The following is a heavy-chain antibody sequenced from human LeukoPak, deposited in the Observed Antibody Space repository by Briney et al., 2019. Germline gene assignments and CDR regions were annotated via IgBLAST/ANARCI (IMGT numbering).Heavy chain of an antibody. D-gene: IGHD4-17*01. CDR3: TREVSTVTFDY. V-gene: IGHV4-59*11. CDR2: IFHSGLT. CDR1: GGSISPHY. J-gene: IGHJ4*02. Sequence: SETLSLTCTVSGGSISPHYWTWIRQTPGKGLEWIGYIFHSGLTNYNSALRSRVTLSVDTARNQLSLKLTSVTAADTAVYYCTREVSTVTFDYWGQGTLVTVSS.